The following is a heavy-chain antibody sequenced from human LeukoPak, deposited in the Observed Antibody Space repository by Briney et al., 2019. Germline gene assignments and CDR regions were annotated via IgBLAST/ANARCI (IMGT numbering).Heavy chain of an antibody. Sequence: SETLSLTCTVSGGSISSYYWSWIRQPPGKGLEWIGYIYYSGSTNYNPSLKSRVTISVDTSKNQFSLKLSSVTAADTAVYYCARRAISGYSGREYYFDYWGQGTLVTVSS. CDR1: GGSISSYY. D-gene: IGHD1-26*01. CDR2: IYYSGST. J-gene: IGHJ4*02. V-gene: IGHV4-59*08. CDR3: ARRAISGYSGREYYFDY.